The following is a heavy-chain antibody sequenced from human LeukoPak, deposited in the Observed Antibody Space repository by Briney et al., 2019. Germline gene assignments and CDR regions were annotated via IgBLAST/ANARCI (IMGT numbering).Heavy chain of an antibody. CDR1: GASVTSGNYY. D-gene: IGHD3-10*01. J-gene: IGHJ3*02. CDR3: AKSNGYGLVDI. CDR2: ISTSGRT. Sequence: PSQTLSLTCTVSGASVTSGNYYWNWIRQPAGKGLELIGRISTSGRTDYSPSLKSWVTISLDTSRNQFSMELTSVTAADTAVYYCAKSNGYGLVDIWGQGTMVTVSS. V-gene: IGHV4-61*02.